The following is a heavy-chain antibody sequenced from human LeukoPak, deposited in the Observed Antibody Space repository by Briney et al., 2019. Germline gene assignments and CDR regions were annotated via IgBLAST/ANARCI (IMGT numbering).Heavy chain of an antibody. D-gene: IGHD3-22*01. CDR3: ANWYYYENGAYWC. J-gene: IGHJ4*02. CDR1: GFTVSSNS. V-gene: IGHV3-53*01. Sequence: GGSLRLSCTVSGFTVSSNSMSWVRQAQGKGLEWVSAITDSGNTFYADSVKGRFTISRDNSRNTLYLQMNSLRAEDTAVYYCANWYYYENGAYWCWGQGTLVTVSS. CDR2: ITDSGNT.